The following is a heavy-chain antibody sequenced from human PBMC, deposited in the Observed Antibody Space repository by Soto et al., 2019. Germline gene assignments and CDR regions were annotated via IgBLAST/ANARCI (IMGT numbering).Heavy chain of an antibody. V-gene: IGHV4-4*07. CDR2: IYTSGST. CDR3: ARARKVFARPYRWFDR. J-gene: IGHJ5*02. Sequence: SETLSLTCTVSGGSISSYYWSWIRQPAGKGLEWIGRIYTSGSTNYNPSLKSRVTMSVDTSKNQFSLKLSSVTAADTAVYYCARARKVFARPYRWFDRLGQVTLVAV. CDR1: GGSISSYY. D-gene: IGHD3-16*01.